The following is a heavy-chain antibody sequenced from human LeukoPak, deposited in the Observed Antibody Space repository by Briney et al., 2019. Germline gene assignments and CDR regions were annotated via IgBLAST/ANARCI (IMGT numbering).Heavy chain of an antibody. Sequence: AGXXLRLSCAASGFTFHDYAIHWVRQVPGKGLEWVSLISGDGGSTYYAGSVKGRFTISRDNSKNSLYLQMNSLRTEDTALYYCAKATTSAGRDWFDPWGQGTLVTVSS. V-gene: IGHV3-43*02. CDR3: AKATTSAGRDWFDP. CDR2: ISGDGGST. J-gene: IGHJ5*02. CDR1: GFTFHDYA. D-gene: IGHD1-1*01.